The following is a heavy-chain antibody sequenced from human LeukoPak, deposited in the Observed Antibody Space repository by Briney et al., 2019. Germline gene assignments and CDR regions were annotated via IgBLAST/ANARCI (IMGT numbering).Heavy chain of an antibody. CDR3: AKPPYGSGWFFDD. CDR2: ISGTGGST. J-gene: IGHJ4*02. D-gene: IGHD6-19*01. V-gene: IGHV3-23*01. Sequence: SGGSLRLSCAASALTFSGYAMSWVRQAPGKGLEWVSGISGTGGSTYYADSVKGRFTISRDNSKNTLYLQMNSLRVEDTAVYYCAKPPYGSGWFFDDWGQGTLVTVSS. CDR1: ALTFSGYA.